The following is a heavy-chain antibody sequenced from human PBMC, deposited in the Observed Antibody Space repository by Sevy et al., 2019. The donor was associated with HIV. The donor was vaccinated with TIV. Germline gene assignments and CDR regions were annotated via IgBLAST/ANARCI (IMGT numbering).Heavy chain of an antibody. D-gene: IGHD2-2*01. Sequence: ASVKDSCKASAYTFTGHYIHWVRQAPGQGLECMGWINPNSGGTIYPQKFQGRDTMTRDTSISTDYMELSRLRSDDTAVYYCARGGVVVEPAARGYFDYWGQGTLVTVSS. CDR1: AYTFTGHY. CDR3: ARGGVVVEPAARGYFDY. CDR2: INPNSGGT. V-gene: IGHV1-2*02. J-gene: IGHJ4*02.